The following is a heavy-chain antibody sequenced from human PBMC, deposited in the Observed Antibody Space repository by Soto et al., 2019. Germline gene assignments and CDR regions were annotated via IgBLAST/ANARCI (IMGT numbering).Heavy chain of an antibody. CDR1: GGSVVSGDYY. CDR3: ARAFAY. J-gene: IGHJ4*02. V-gene: IGHV4-30-4*01. Sequence: QVQLQESGPGLVKPSQPLSLTCTVSGGSVVSGDYYWNWIRQPPGKGLEWIGYIYDSGITKYNSSLKSRLTISVCTSKNQFSLKLTSVTAADTAIYYCARAFAYWGQGALVTVS. CDR2: IYDSGIT.